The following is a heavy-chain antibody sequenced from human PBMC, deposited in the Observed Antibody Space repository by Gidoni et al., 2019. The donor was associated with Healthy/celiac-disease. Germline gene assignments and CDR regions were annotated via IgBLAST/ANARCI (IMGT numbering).Heavy chain of an antibody. CDR3: ARHGMTPVVHRSAFDI. J-gene: IGHJ3*02. Sequence: QLQVQESGPGLVQPSETLSLTCTVSGGSISSSSYYWGWIRQPPGKGLEWIGSIYYSGSTYYNPSLKSRVTISVDTSKNQFSLKLTSVTAADTAVYYCARHGMTPVVHRSAFDIWGQGTMVTVSS. CDR1: GGSISSSSYY. D-gene: IGHD4-17*01. V-gene: IGHV4-39*01. CDR2: IYYSGST.